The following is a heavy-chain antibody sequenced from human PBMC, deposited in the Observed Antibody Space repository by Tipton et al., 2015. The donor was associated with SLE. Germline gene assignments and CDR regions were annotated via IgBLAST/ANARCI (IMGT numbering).Heavy chain of an antibody. CDR3: ATAPQTGDPYY. V-gene: IGHV3-48*03. D-gene: IGHD7-27*01. Sequence: AVSGFTFSSYEMNWVRQAPGKGLEWVSYISSSGSTIYYADSVKGRFTISRDNAKNSLYLQMNSLRAEDTAVYYCATAPQTGDPYYWGQGTLVTVSS. CDR1: GFTFSSYE. J-gene: IGHJ4*02. CDR2: ISSSGSTI.